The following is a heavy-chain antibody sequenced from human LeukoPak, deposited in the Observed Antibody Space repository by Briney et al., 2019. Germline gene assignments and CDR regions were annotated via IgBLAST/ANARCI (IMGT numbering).Heavy chain of an antibody. CDR2: ISYDGSNK. CDR1: GFTFSSYA. V-gene: IGHV3-30*04. Sequence: GRSLRLSCAASGFTFSSYAMHWVRQAPGKGLEWVAVISYDGSNKYYADSVKGRFTISRDNSKNTLYLQMNSLRAEDTAVYYCARPYSHYYYFDYWGQGTLVTVSS. D-gene: IGHD6-13*01. CDR3: ARPYSHYYYFDY. J-gene: IGHJ4*02.